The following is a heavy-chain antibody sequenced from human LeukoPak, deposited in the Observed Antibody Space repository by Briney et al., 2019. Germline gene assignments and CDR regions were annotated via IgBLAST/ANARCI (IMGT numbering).Heavy chain of an antibody. CDR1: GFTFSSYW. CDR2: INSDGSST. J-gene: IGHJ4*02. D-gene: IGHD3-10*01. CDR3: ARSRPRGPGDY. Sequence: PGGSLRLSCAASGFTFSSYWMHWVRQAPGKGLVGVSRINSDGSSTSYADSVKGRFTISRDNAKNTLYLQMNSLRAEDTAVYYCARSRPRGPGDYWGQGTLVTVSS. V-gene: IGHV3-74*01.